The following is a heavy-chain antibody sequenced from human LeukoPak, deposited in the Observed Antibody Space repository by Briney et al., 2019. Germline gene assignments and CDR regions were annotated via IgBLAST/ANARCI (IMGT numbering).Heavy chain of an antibody. CDR2: IKSKTDGGTT. Sequence: GGSLRLSCAASGFTFSNAWMSWVRQAPGKGLEWVGRIKSKTDGGTTDYAAPVKGRFTISRDDSKNTPYLQMNSLKTEDTAVYYCTTVAGRGDKYFQHWGQGTLVTVSS. V-gene: IGHV3-15*01. D-gene: IGHD4-17*01. CDR1: GFTFSNAW. J-gene: IGHJ1*01. CDR3: TTVAGRGDKYFQH.